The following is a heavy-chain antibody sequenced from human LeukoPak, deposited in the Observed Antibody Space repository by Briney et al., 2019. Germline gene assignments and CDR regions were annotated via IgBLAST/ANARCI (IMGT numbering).Heavy chain of an antibody. CDR2: IYYSGST. CDR1: GGSISSYF. CDR3: ARQRGLSFDF. D-gene: IGHD1-26*01. V-gene: IGHV4-59*01. J-gene: IGHJ4*02. Sequence: SETLSLTCTVSGGSISSYFWSWIRQPPGKGLEWIGYIYYSGSTNYNPSLKSRVTMSVDTPKNQFSLKVTSVTAADTAVYYCARQRGLSFDFWGQGTLVTVAS.